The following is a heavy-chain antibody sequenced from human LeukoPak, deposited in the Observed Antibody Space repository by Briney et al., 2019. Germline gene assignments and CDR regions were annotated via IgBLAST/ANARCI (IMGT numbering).Heavy chain of an antibody. J-gene: IGHJ4*02. D-gene: IGHD3-10*01. CDR1: GFTFGDYS. Sequence: PGGSLRLSCAASGFTFGDYSMSWVRQAPGKGLEWVSGINWNGGRTGYADSVKGRFTISSDNAKKYLYVQMNSLRAEDTALYYCAREYYCSGSYYNVGDWGQGTLVTVSS. V-gene: IGHV3-20*04. CDR3: AREYYCSGSYYNVGD. CDR2: INWNGGRT.